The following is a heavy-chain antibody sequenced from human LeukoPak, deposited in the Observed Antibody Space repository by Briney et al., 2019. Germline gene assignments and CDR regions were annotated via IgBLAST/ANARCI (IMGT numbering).Heavy chain of an antibody. CDR1: GGSISSGGYS. CDR2: IHHSGST. D-gene: IGHD3-9*01. Sequence: TLSLTCAVSGGSISSGGYSWSWIRQPPGKGLEWIGFIHHSGSTYYNPSLKSRATISVDRSKNQFSLKLSSVTAADTAVYYCARSSGGIRYSRTPRYFDLWGRGTLATVSA. J-gene: IGHJ2*01. CDR3: ARSSGGIRYSRTPRYFDL. V-gene: IGHV4-30-2*01.